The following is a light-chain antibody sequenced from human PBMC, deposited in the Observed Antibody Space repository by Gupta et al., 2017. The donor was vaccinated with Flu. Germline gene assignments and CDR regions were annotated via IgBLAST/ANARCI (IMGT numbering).Light chain of an antibody. J-gene: IGKJ5*01. CDR3: QQYNNWPPIT. Sequence: EIVMTQSPVTLSVSPGERVTLSCRASQTVSSKLAWYQQKPGQAPRLLIYGASTRATGIPARFSGSGSGTEFTLTISSRQSEDFAVYYCQQYNNWPPITFGQGTRLEIK. CDR2: GAS. CDR1: QTVSSK. V-gene: IGKV3-15*01.